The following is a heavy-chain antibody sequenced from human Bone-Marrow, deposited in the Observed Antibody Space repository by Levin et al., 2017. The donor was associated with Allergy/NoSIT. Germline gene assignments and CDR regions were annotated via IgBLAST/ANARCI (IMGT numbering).Heavy chain of an antibody. Sequence: SQTLSLTCTVSAGPIHSGGYFWNWIRQHPGKGLEWIGNIYYNGRTDCNPSLKSRVTISLDTSKNQFSLKLTSVTAADTAVYYCARAPPGYYGLDVWGQGTTVTVSS. J-gene: IGHJ6*02. CDR2: IYYNGRT. V-gene: IGHV4-31*03. CDR1: AGPIHSGGYF. CDR3: ARAPPGYYGLDV.